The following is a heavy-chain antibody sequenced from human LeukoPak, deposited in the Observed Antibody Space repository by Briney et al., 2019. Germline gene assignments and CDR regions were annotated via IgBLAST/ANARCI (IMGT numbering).Heavy chain of an antibody. J-gene: IGHJ4*02. Sequence: GGSLRLSCAASGFTFSSYAMHWVRQAPGKGLEWVAVISYDGSNKYYADSVKGRFTISRDIAKNTLYLQMNSLRAEDTGVYYCAKDHYWSIDYWGRGTLVTVSS. CDR2: ISYDGSNK. V-gene: IGHV3-30-3*01. D-gene: IGHD3-3*01. CDR1: GFTFSSYA. CDR3: AKDHYWSIDY.